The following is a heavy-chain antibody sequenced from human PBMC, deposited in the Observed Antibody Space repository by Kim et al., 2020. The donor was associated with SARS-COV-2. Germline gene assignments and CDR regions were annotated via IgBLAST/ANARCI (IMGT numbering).Heavy chain of an antibody. J-gene: IGHJ4*02. D-gene: IGHD3-10*01. Sequence: GGSLRLSCAASGFTFSSYAMSWVRQAPGKGLEWVSAISGSGGSTYYADSVKGRFTISRDNSKNTLYLQMNSLRAEDTAVYYCAKDLSMVRGVGYFDYWGQGTLVTVSS. CDR2: ISGSGGST. V-gene: IGHV3-23*01. CDR1: GFTFSSYA. CDR3: AKDLSMVRGVGYFDY.